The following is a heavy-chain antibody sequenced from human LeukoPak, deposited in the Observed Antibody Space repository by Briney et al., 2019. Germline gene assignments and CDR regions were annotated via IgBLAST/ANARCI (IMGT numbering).Heavy chain of an antibody. V-gene: IGHV1-18*01. CDR3: AQGGYCGGDCYPEYFQH. D-gene: IGHD2-21*02. Sequence: ASVKVSCKASGYTFTSYGISWVRQAPGQGLEWMGWISAYNGNTNYAQKLQGRVTMTTDTSTSTAYVELRSLRSDDTAVYYCAQGGYCGGDCYPEYFQHWGQGTLVTVSS. J-gene: IGHJ1*01. CDR1: GYTFTSYG. CDR2: ISAYNGNT.